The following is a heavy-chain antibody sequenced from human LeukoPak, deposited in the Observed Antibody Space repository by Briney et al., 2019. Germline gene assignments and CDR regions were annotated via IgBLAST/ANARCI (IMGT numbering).Heavy chain of an antibody. D-gene: IGHD5-24*01. CDR3: ARGKRRDGYWAYFQH. V-gene: IGHV3-33*01. J-gene: IGHJ1*01. CDR1: GFTFSSYG. CDR2: IWYDGSDK. Sequence: PGGSLRLSCAASGFTFSSYGMHWVRQAPGKGLEWVAVIWYDGSDKYYADSVKGRITISRDNSKNTLYLQMNSLRAEDTAVYYCARGKRRDGYWAYFQHWGQGTVVTVSS.